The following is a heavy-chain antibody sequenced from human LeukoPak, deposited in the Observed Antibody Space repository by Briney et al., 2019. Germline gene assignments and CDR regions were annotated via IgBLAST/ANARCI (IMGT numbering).Heavy chain of an antibody. J-gene: IGHJ4*02. D-gene: IGHD1-26*01. CDR1: GGSISSGSYY. CDR3: ARFSKTLVGATGGDY. V-gene: IGHV4-61*02. CDR2: IYTSGST. Sequence: SETLSLTCTVSGGSISSGSYYWSWIRQPAGKGLEWIGRIYTSGSTNCNPSLKSRVTISVDTSKNQFSLKLSSVTAADTAVYYCARFSKTLVGATGGDYWGQGTLVTVSS.